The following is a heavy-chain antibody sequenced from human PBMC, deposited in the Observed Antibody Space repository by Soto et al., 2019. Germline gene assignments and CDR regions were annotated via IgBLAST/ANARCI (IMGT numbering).Heavy chain of an antibody. D-gene: IGHD3-10*01. CDR1: GGSFSGYS. J-gene: IGHJ4*02. Sequence: SETLSLTCAVYGGSFSGYSWTWILQPPGTGLEWIGEINHTGSTNYNPSLKSRVTISVDTSKNQFSLKLTSVTAADTAVYYCARDKITCLFDYWGQGTLVTVSS. V-gene: IGHV4-34*01. CDR3: ARDKITCLFDY. CDR2: INHTGST.